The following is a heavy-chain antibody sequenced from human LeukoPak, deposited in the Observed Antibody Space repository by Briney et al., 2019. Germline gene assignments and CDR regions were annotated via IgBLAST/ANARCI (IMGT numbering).Heavy chain of an antibody. D-gene: IGHD3-22*01. CDR1: GGSFRGYY. CDR3: ARGAGGGYYYYFDY. V-gene: IGHV4-34*01. J-gene: IGHJ4*02. Sequence: PAETLSLTCAVYGGSFRGYYWSWIRQPPGKGLEWIGEINHSGSTNYNPSLKSRVTISVDTSKNQFSLKLSSVTAADTAVYYCARGAGGGYYYYFDYWGQGTLVTVSS. CDR2: INHSGST.